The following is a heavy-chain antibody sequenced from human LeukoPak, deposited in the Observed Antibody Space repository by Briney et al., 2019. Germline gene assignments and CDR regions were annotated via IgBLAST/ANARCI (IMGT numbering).Heavy chain of an antibody. V-gene: IGHV3-23*01. CDR2: ISGSGGST. J-gene: IGHJ4*02. D-gene: IGHD3-22*01. CDR1: GFTFSSYG. CDR3: AKVGYYDSSGNLDY. Sequence: PGGSLRLSCAASGFTFSSYGMSWVRQAPGKGLEWVSAISGSGGSTYFADSVKGRFTISRDNSKNTLYLQMNSLRAEDTAVYYCAKVGYYDSSGNLDYWGQGTLVTVSS.